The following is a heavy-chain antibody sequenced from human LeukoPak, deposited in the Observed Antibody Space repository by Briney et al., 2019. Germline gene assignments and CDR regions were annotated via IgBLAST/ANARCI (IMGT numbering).Heavy chain of an antibody. D-gene: IGHD1-26*01. CDR2: IYWNDEK. V-gene: IGHV2-5*01. CDR3: ARRGLSGSYLDY. J-gene: IGHJ4*02. Sequence: SVPTLVNPTQTLTLTSTFSGFSLSSSGVGVGWIPQPPGKALDWLTLIYWNDEKHYSPSLRTRLTITKDTSNNKVVLTLTNMDPVDTATYYCARRGLSGSYLDYWGQGTPVTVSS. CDR1: GFSLSSSGVG.